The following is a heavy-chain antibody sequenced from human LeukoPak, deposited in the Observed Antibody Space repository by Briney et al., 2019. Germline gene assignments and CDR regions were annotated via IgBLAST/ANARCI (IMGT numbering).Heavy chain of an antibody. Sequence: GESLRLSCAAFSGFAMSWVRQAPGKGLEWVSAINGRGDDTYYPDSVKGRFTISRDNSNNTLYLQMNSLRAEDTAVYYCAKGHRSSSSFFDSWGQGILVNVSS. D-gene: IGHD6-6*01. CDR1: SGFA. CDR2: INGRGDDT. CDR3: AKGHRSSSSFFDS. J-gene: IGHJ4*02. V-gene: IGHV3-23*01.